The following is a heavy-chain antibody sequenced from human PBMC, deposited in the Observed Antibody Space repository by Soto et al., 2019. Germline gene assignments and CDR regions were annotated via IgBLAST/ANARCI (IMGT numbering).Heavy chain of an antibody. CDR2: IIPIFGTA. Sequence: GASVKVSCKASGGTFSSYAISWARQAPGQGLEWMGGIIPIFGTANYAQKFQGRVTITADESTSTAYMELSSLRSEDTAVYYCAFTYYYDSSGPSGAFDIWGQGTMVTVSS. J-gene: IGHJ3*02. V-gene: IGHV1-69*13. CDR1: GGTFSSYA. CDR3: AFTYYYDSSGPSGAFDI. D-gene: IGHD3-22*01.